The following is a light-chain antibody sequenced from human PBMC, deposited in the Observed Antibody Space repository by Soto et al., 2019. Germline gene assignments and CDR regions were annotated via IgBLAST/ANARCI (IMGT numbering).Light chain of an antibody. CDR3: YSTDSSNSRGV. J-gene: IGLJ2*01. Sequence: SYELTQPPSVSVSPGQTARITCSGDALPKKNAYWFQQRSGQAPVLVIHGDNKRPPGIPERFSVSSSGTVATLTISGAQVEDEADYFCYSTDSSNSRGVFGGGTKLTVL. CDR2: GDN. V-gene: IGLV3-10*01. CDR1: ALPKKN.